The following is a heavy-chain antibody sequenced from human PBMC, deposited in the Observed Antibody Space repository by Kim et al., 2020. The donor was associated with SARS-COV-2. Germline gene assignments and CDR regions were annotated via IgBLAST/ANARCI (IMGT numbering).Heavy chain of an antibody. J-gene: IGHJ4*02. D-gene: IGHD1-26*01. CDR3: ARGGRWELPDCPGDY. CDR2: INSDGSST. V-gene: IGHV3-74*01. Sequence: GGSLRLSCAASGFTFSSYWMHWVRQAPGKGLVWVSRINSDGSSTSYADSVKGRFTISRDNAKNTLYLQMNSLRAEDTAVYYCARGGRWELPDCPGDYWGQGTLVTVSS. CDR1: GFTFSSYW.